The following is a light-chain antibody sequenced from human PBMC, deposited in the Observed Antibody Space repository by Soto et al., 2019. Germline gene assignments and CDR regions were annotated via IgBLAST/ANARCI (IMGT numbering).Light chain of an antibody. CDR1: SGHSTYA. CDR2: LNSDGSH. V-gene: IGLV4-69*01. Sequence: QSVLTQSPSASASLGTSVKLTCTLSSGHSTYAIAWHQQQPEKGPRYLMKLNSDGSHNKGDGIPDRFSGSSSGAERYLTISSLQPDDEADYYCQTWDTGIRVFGGGTKLTVL. CDR3: QTWDTGIRV. J-gene: IGLJ2*01.